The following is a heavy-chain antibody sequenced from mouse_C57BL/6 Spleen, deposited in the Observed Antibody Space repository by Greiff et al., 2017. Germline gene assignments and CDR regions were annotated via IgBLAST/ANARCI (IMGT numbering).Heavy chain of an antibody. J-gene: IGHJ3*01. Sequence: QVHVKQSGPELVKPGASVKLSCKASGYTFTSYDINWVKQRPGQGLEWIGWIYPRDGSTKYNEKFKGKATLTVDTSSSTAYMELHSLTSEDSAVYFCAREGDYDDGAWFAYWGQGTLVTVAA. D-gene: IGHD2-4*01. V-gene: IGHV1-85*01. CDR1: GYTFTSYD. CDR2: IYPRDGST. CDR3: AREGDYDDGAWFAY.